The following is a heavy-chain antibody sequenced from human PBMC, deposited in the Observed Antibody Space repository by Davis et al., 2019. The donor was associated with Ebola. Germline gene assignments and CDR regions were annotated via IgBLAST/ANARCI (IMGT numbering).Heavy chain of an antibody. Sequence: MPSETLSLTCTVSGGSISSSSYYWGWIRQPPGKGLEWIGYIYHSGSTYYNPSLKSRVTISVDTSKNQFSLKLSSVTAADTAVYYCARGSSWSIYGMDVWGQGTTVTVSS. J-gene: IGHJ6*02. CDR3: ARGSSWSIYGMDV. CDR1: GGSISSSSYY. V-gene: IGHV4-39*07. D-gene: IGHD6-13*01. CDR2: IYHSGST.